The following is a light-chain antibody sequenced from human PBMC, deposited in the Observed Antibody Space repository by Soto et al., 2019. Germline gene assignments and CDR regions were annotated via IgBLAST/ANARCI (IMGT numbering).Light chain of an antibody. Sequence: EIVLTQSPGTLSLSPGERATLSCRASQSVSSSYLAWYQQKPGQAPRLLIYGASSRATGIPVRFSGSGSGTDFTLTISRLEPEDFALYYCEQYGSSPRTFGQETKVEIK. CDR3: EQYGSSPRT. J-gene: IGKJ1*01. CDR2: GAS. V-gene: IGKV3-20*01. CDR1: QSVSSSY.